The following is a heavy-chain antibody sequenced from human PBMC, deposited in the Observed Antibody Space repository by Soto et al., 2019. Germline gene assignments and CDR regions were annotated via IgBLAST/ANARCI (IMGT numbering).Heavy chain of an antibody. D-gene: IGHD5-12*01. CDR1: GFTFTNYA. V-gene: IGHV3-23*01. J-gene: IGHJ4*02. CDR2: ISANGGSS. Sequence: TGGSLRLSCAASGFTFTNYAMIWVRQAPGKGLEWVSGISANGGSSYYADSVKGRFSVSRDNSKNTLYLQMNSLRAEDTALYYCAKDLSGSFWGQGTPVTVSS. CDR3: AKDLSGSF.